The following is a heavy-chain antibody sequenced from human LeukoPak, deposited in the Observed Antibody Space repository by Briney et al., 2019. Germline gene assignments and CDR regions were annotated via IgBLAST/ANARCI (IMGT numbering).Heavy chain of an antibody. Sequence: ASETLSLTCTVSGGSISSSSYYWGWIRQPPGKGLEWIGSIYYSGSTYYNPSLKSRVTISVDTSKNQFSLKLSSVTAADTAVYYCARGGRGYSYGQFDYWGQGTLVTVSS. J-gene: IGHJ4*02. CDR2: IYYSGST. V-gene: IGHV4-39*07. CDR1: GGSISSSSYY. D-gene: IGHD5-18*01. CDR3: ARGGRGYSYGQFDY.